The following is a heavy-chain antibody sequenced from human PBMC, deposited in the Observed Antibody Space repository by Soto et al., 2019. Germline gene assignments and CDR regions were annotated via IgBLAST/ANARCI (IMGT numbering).Heavy chain of an antibody. CDR1: GFTFSTYW. CDR3: ARDGGTYFDY. D-gene: IGHD3-16*01. CDR2: LDNDGTNT. Sequence: EVQLVESGGGLVQPGGSLRLSCAASGFTFSTYWMHWVRQAPGKGLVWVSRLDNDGTNTRYADSVKGRFTVSRDNGKNTVYLQMDSLRAEDTAVYYCARDGGTYFDYRGQGTLVTVSS. J-gene: IGHJ4*02. V-gene: IGHV3-74*01.